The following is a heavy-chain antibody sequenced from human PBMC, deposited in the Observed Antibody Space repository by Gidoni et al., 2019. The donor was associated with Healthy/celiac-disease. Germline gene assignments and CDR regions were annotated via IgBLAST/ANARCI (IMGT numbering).Heavy chain of an antibody. CDR2: IIPIFGTA. J-gene: IGHJ4*02. CDR1: GGTFRSYA. D-gene: IGHD3-22*01. V-gene: IGHV1-69*01. Sequence: QLQLVQSGAEVTKPGSSVKVSCKAAGGTFRSYAITWVRQAPGQGLEWMGGIIPIFGTASYAQKFQGRVTITADESTSTAYMELSSLRSEDTAVYYCARLYDSSGYYLTGYFDYWGQGTLVTVSS. CDR3: ARLYDSSGYYLTGYFDY.